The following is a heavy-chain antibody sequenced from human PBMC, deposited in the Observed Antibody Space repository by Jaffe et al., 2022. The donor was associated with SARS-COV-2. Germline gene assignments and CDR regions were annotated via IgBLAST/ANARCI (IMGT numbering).Heavy chain of an antibody. CDR1: GFTFDDYA. CDR2: ISWDGGST. CDR3: AKDQLSSGRGPCCFDY. J-gene: IGHJ4*02. Sequence: EVQLVESGGVVVQPGGSLRLSCAASGFTFDDYAMHWVRQAPGKGLEWVSLISWDGGSTYYADSVKGRFTISRDNSKNSLYLQMNSLRAEDTALYYCAKDQLSSGRGPCCFDYWGQGTLVTVSS. V-gene: IGHV3-43D*03. D-gene: IGHD6-19*01.